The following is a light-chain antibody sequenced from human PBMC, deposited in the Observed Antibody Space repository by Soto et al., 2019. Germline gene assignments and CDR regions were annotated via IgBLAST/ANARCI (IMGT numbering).Light chain of an antibody. Sequence: EVVLTQSPATLSLSPGERATLSFGASQSVTSYLAWYQQRPGQAPRLLIYDASRRATGIPARFSGSGSGADFTLTISSLEPEDFAVYYCQQRSSWPITFGQGTRLEIK. CDR3: QQRSSWPIT. CDR2: DAS. V-gene: IGKV3-11*01. CDR1: QSVTSY. J-gene: IGKJ5*01.